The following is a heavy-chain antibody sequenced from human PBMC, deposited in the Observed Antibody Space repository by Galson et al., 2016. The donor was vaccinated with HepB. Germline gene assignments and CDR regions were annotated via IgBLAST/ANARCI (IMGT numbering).Heavy chain of an antibody. D-gene: IGHD4-17*01. CDR2: IVVARGNT. CDR1: GFTFTSSA. V-gene: IGHV1-58*01. Sequence: SVKVSCKASGFTFTSSAVQWVRQARGQRLEWMGWIVVARGNTNYAQKFQERVTITRDLSTTTVYMELSSLRSDDTAMYYCAADAYGDFYFGYWGQGTLVTVSS. CDR3: AADAYGDFYFGY. J-gene: IGHJ4*02.